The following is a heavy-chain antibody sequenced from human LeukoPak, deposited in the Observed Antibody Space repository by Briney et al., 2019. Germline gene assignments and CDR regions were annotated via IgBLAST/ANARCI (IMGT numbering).Heavy chain of an antibody. CDR1: GFTFSSYG. V-gene: IGHV3-30*02. Sequence: GGSLRLSCAASGFTFSSYGMHWVRQAPGKGLEWVAFIRYDGSNKYYADSVKGRFTISRDNSKNTLYLQMNSLRAEDTAVYYCAKPSYDFWSGYLSDAFDIWGQGTMVTVSS. D-gene: IGHD3-3*01. CDR3: AKPSYDFWSGYLSDAFDI. CDR2: IRYDGSNK. J-gene: IGHJ3*02.